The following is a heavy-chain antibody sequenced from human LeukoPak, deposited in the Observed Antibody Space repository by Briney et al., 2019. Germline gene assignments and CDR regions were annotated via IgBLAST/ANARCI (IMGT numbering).Heavy chain of an antibody. Sequence: SETLSLTCTVSGASTSSGGYYWSWIRQHPVKGLEFIGYIDYSETTYYNPSLESRAGLSLDTSKNRFSLTVNSVTVEDSAVYFCARGLKLRRGYFTGYFDHWGQGTLVTVSS. D-gene: IGHD3-3*01. CDR1: GASTSSGGYY. CDR2: IDYSETT. CDR3: ARGLKLRRGYFTGYFDH. J-gene: IGHJ4*02. V-gene: IGHV4-31*03.